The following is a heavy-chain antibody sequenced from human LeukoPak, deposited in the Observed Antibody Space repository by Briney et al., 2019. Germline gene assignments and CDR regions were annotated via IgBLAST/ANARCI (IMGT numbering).Heavy chain of an antibody. V-gene: IGHV3-30-3*01. CDR2: ISYDGSNK. J-gene: IGHJ5*02. D-gene: IGHD6-13*01. Sequence: PGGSLRLSCAASGFTFSSYAMHWVRQAPGKGLEWVAVISYDGSNKYYADSVKGRFTISRDNSKNTLYLQMNSLRAEDTAVYYCAKGRAEGSLGWFDPWGQGTLVTVSS. CDR3: AKGRAEGSLGWFDP. CDR1: GFTFSSYA.